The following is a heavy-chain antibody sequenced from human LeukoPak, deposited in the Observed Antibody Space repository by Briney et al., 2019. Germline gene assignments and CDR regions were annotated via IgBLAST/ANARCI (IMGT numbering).Heavy chain of an antibody. J-gene: IGHJ4*02. CDR3: ARGYSGYDNLEKPFDY. CDR2: INPSGGST. CDR1: GYTFTSYY. D-gene: IGHD5-12*01. V-gene: IGHV1-46*01. Sequence: ASVKVSCKASGYTFTSYYMHWVRQAPGQGLEWMGIINPSGGSTSYAQKFQGRVTMSVDTSKNQFSLKLSSVTAADTAVYYCARGYSGYDNLEKPFDYWGQGTLVTVSS.